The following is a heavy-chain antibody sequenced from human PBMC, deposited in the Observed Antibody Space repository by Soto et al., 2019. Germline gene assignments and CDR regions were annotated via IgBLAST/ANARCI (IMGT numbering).Heavy chain of an antibody. CDR1: GFTFSSYA. J-gene: IGHJ6*02. Sequence: GGSLRLSCAASGFTFSSYAMSWVRQAPAKGLEWVSAISGGGGSTYYADSVKGRVTISRDNSKNTLYLQMNSLRAEDTAVYYCAKVSLGATTITDYYYYGLDVWGQGTTVTVS. CDR2: ISGGGGST. CDR3: AKVSLGATTITDYYYYGLDV. V-gene: IGHV3-23*01. D-gene: IGHD1-26*01.